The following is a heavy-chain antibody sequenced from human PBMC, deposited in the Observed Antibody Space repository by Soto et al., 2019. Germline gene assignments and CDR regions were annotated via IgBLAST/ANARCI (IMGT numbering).Heavy chain of an antibody. CDR1: GGSISSNIHY. V-gene: IGHV4-39*01. CDR3: ARGDYYNWFDP. Sequence: SETLSLTCTVSGGSISSNIHYWGWIRQPPGGVLEWIGSIYYSGTTYYNPSLESRVTISVDTSKNQFSLRLRSLTAADTAVYFCARGDYYNWFDPWGQGTLVTVSS. D-gene: IGHD2-21*01. J-gene: IGHJ5*02. CDR2: IYYSGTT.